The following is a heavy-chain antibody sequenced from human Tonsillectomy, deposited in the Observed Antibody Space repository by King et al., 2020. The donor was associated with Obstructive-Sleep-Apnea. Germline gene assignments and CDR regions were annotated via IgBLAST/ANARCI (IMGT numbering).Heavy chain of an antibody. CDR3: GKDRSSGWYGPSDY. CDR2: INWNSGTI. Sequence: LQLVQSGGGLVQPGRSLRLSCAASGFTFDDYAMHWVRQAPGKGLEWVSGINWNSGTIGYADSVKGRFTISRDNAKNSLYLQMNSLRAEDTALYYCGKDRSSGWYGPSDYWGQGTLVTVSS. D-gene: IGHD6-19*01. CDR1: GFTFDDYA. J-gene: IGHJ4*02. V-gene: IGHV3-9*01.